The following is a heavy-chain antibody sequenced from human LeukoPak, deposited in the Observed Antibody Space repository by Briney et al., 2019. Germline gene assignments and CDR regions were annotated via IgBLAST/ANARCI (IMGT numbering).Heavy chain of an antibody. CDR1: GFTFNTYW. D-gene: IGHD3-3*02. V-gene: IGHV3-74*01. J-gene: IGHJ5*02. Sequence: PGGSLRLSCAASGFTFNTYWMHWVRQAPGKGLVWVSRITSDGSGTIYADSVKGRFTISRDNAKNTLYLQMNSLRAEDTAVYCCTREGLAPWGQGTLVTVSS. CDR2: ITSDGSGT. CDR3: TREGLAP.